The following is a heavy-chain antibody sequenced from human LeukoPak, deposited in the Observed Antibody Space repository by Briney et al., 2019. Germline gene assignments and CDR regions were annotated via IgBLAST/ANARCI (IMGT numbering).Heavy chain of an antibody. CDR1: GFTFTNYA. CDR2: VTSGGST. Sequence: GGSLRLSCAASGFTFTNYATSWVRQAPGKGLEWVSSVTSGGSTYYADSVKGRFTISRDNSKNTVDLQMNSLRAGDTAVYYCAKRHDSSGPTGYFDYWGQGTLVTVSS. D-gene: IGHD3-22*01. V-gene: IGHV3-23*01. CDR3: AKRHDSSGPTGYFDY. J-gene: IGHJ4*02.